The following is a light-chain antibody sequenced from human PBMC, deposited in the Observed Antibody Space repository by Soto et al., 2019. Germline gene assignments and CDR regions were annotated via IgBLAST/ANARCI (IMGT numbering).Light chain of an antibody. V-gene: IGKV1-5*03. CDR1: QSINRW. CDR2: KAS. CDR3: QHYNSYSEA. J-gene: IGKJ1*01. Sequence: DIQMTQSPSTLSASVGDRVTITCRASQSINRWLAWYQQKPGKAPKLLIYKASTLESGVPSRFSGGGIGTEFSLSISSLQPDDFATYYCQHYNSYSEAFGQGTKVDIK.